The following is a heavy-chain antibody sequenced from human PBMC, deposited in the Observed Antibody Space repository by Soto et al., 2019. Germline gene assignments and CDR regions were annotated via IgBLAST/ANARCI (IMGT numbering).Heavy chain of an antibody. D-gene: IGHD2-8*01. CDR1: GFIFASYA. CDR3: AKNGPADADAFES. V-gene: IGHV3-23*01. CDR2: ISGSAGTT. J-gene: IGHJ3*01. Sequence: EVQLSQSGGGWVQPGGSLRLSCSASGFIFASYAMSWVRQAPGKGLEWVSVISGSAGTTDYAGSVTGRFTISRDNSKNTLYQHMNSLKGEDTAVYYCAKNGPADADAFESWGQGTMVTVSS.